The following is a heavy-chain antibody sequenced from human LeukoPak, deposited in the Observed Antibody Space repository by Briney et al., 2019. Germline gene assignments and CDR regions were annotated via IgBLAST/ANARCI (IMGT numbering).Heavy chain of an antibody. V-gene: IGHV3-74*01. CDR2: INTDGSST. D-gene: IGHD5-12*01. CDR3: AKEEWLRNALDY. CDR1: GFTFSSYW. Sequence: GGSLRLSCAASGFTFSSYWMHWVRQAPGKGLVWVSRINTDGSSTSYADSVKGRFTISRDNAKNTLYLQMNSLRAGDTALYYCAKEEWLRNALDYWGQGTLVTVSS. J-gene: IGHJ4*02.